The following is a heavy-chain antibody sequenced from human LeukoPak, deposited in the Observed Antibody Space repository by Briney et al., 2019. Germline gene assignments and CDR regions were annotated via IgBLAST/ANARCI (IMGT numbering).Heavy chain of an antibody. Sequence: GSLRLSCAASGFTLSKHPMYWVRQAPGKGLEWFSSLSDTGDSRHYADSVKGRFTISRDSARSALYLQMNSLRAEDTAVYYCAKGDCASGSCYFDDWGKGSQVTVSS. J-gene: IGHJ4*02. D-gene: IGHD2-8*01. V-gene: IGHV3-23*01. CDR1: GFTLSKHP. CDR2: LSDTGDSR. CDR3: AKGDCASGSCYFDD.